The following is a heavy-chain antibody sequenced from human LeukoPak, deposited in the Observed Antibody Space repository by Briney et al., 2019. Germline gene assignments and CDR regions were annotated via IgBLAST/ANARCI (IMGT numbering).Heavy chain of an antibody. D-gene: IGHD3-22*01. Sequence: GGSLRLSCAASGFTFSSFALSWVRQAPGKGLEWVSSISGSGDSTYYMESVKGRFTISRDNSENTLYLQMNSLRAEDTAVYYCARDYYDSSGYFNWFDPWGQGTLVTVSS. CDR3: ARDYYDSSGYFNWFDP. CDR2: ISGSGDST. V-gene: IGHV3-23*01. J-gene: IGHJ5*02. CDR1: GFTFSSFA.